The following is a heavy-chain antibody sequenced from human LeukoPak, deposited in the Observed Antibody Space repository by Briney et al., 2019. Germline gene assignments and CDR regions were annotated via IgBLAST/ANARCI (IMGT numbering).Heavy chain of an antibody. CDR3: AREGYDSSGYYALEY. J-gene: IGHJ4*02. D-gene: IGHD3-22*01. V-gene: IGHV4-4*07. CDR1: GDSIGSHY. CDR2: IYISGST. Sequence: SETLSLTCTVSGDSIGSHYWNWIRQPAGKGLEWIGRIYISGSTSYNPSLKSRLTISADTSKKQFSLKLSSVTAADTAVYYCAREGYDSSGYYALEYWGQGALVTVSS.